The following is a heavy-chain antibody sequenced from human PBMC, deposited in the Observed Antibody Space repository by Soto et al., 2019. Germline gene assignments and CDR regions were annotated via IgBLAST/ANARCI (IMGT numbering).Heavy chain of an antibody. J-gene: IGHJ3*02. CDR2: IYYSGST. CDR3: ARRLIAVAGPDAFDI. V-gene: IGHV4-39*01. Sequence: QLQLQESGPGLVKPSETLSLTCTVSGGSISSSSYYWGWIRQPPGKGLEWIGSIYYSGSTYYNPSLKSRVTISVDTSKNQFSLKLSSVTAADTAVYYCARRLIAVAGPDAFDIWGQGTMVTVSS. D-gene: IGHD6-19*01. CDR1: GGSISSSSYY.